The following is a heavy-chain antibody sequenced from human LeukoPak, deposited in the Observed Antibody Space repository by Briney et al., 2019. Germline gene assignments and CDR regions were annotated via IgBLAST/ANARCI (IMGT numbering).Heavy chain of an antibody. D-gene: IGHD3-22*01. CDR1: GFTFSSYG. V-gene: IGHV3-33*06. CDR3: AKADYYDSNTYRAQFIQH. J-gene: IGHJ1*01. Sequence: PGRSLRLSCAASGFTFSSYGMHWVRQAPGKGLEWVAVIWYDGSNKYYADSVKGRFTISRDNSKNALYLQMNSLRAEDTAVYYCAKADYYDSNTYRAQFIQHWGQGTLVTVSS. CDR2: IWYDGSNK.